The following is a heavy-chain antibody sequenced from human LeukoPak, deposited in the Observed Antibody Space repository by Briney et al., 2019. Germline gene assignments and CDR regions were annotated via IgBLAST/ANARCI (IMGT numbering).Heavy chain of an antibody. CDR2: ISSSSSYI. D-gene: IGHD3-3*01. J-gene: IGHJ4*02. CDR1: GFTFSSYS. V-gene: IGHV3-21*01. CDR3: ARDQISYYDFWSGYYPYDY. Sequence: GGSLRLSCAASGFTFSSYSMNWVRQAPGKGPEWVSSISSSSSYIYYADSVKGRLTISRDNAKNSLYLQMNSLRAEDTAVYYCARDQISYYDFWSGYYPYDYWGQGTLVTVSS.